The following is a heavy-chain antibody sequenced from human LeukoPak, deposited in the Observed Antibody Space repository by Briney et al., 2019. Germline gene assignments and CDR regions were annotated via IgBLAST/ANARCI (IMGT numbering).Heavy chain of an antibody. Sequence: GGSLRLSCAASGFTFSSYAMSWVRQAPGKGLEWVGRIKSKTDGGTTDYAAPVKGRFTISRDDSKNTLYLQMNSLKTEDTAVYYCTLTGGYCSSTSCFTDWGQGTLVTVSS. CDR3: TLTGGYCSSTSCFTD. J-gene: IGHJ4*02. CDR2: IKSKTDGGTT. D-gene: IGHD2-2*01. V-gene: IGHV3-15*01. CDR1: GFTFSSYA.